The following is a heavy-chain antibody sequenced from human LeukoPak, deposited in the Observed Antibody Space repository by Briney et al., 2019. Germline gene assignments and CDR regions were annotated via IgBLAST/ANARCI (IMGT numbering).Heavy chain of an antibody. V-gene: IGHV1-69*04. D-gene: IGHD5-18*01. J-gene: IGHJ4*02. CDR1: GGTFSSYA. Sequence: ASVKVSCKASGGTFSSYAISWVRQAPGQGLGWMGRIIPILGIANYAQKFQGRVTITADKSTSTAYMELSSLRSEDTAVYYCARVYSGDYFDYWGQGTVVTVSS. CDR3: ARVYSGDYFDY. CDR2: IIPILGIA.